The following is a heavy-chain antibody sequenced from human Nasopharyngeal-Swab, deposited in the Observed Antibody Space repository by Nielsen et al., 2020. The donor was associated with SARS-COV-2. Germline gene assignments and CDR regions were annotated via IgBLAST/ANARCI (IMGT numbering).Heavy chain of an antibody. Sequence: IRKPPGKGLEWIGYIYYSGSTDYNPYLKSRVTISVDTSKNQLSLKLRSVTAADTAVYYCARATMIVVVIGAFDIWGQGTMVTVSS. D-gene: IGHD3-22*01. J-gene: IGHJ3*02. CDR2: IYYSGST. V-gene: IGHV4-31*02. CDR3: ARATMIVVVIGAFDI.